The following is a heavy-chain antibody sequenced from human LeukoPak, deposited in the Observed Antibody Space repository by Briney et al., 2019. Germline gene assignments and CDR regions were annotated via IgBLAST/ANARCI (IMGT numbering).Heavy chain of an antibody. V-gene: IGHV5-51*01. CDR2: IYPGDSDT. CDR1: AYSFSSYW. Sequence: HGESLKISCQGSAYSFSSYWLGWVRQMPGKGLEWMGIIYPGDSDTRYSPSFQGQVTISADKSISTAYLQWSSLKASDTAMYYCARHPLDPAGDYWGQGTLVTVSS. D-gene: IGHD1-1*01. CDR3: ARHPLDPAGDY. J-gene: IGHJ4*02.